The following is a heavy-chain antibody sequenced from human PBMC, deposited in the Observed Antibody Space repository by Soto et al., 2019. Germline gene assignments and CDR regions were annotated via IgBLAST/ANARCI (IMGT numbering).Heavy chain of an antibody. J-gene: IGHJ5*02. Sequence: SETLSLTCTVSGVSISSYYWIWIRQPPGKGLEWIGYIYYSGSTNYNPSLKSRVTISVDTSKNQFSLKLSSVTAADTAVYYCARDQRWWFDPWGQGTLVTVSS. CDR1: GVSISSYY. V-gene: IGHV4-59*01. D-gene: IGHD2-15*01. CDR3: ARDQRWWFDP. CDR2: IYYSGST.